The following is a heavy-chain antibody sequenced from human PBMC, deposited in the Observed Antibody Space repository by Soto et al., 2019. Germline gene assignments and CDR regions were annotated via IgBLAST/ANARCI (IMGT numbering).Heavy chain of an antibody. Sequence: EASVNVSCKASGYTFTSYDINWVRQATGQGLEWMGWMNPNSGNTGYAQKFQGRVTMTRNTSISTAYMELSSLRSEDTAVYYCARGAKRNYYDSSGKDAFDIWGQGTMVTVSS. J-gene: IGHJ3*02. CDR3: ARGAKRNYYDSSGKDAFDI. CDR1: GYTFTSYD. CDR2: MNPNSGNT. V-gene: IGHV1-8*01. D-gene: IGHD3-22*01.